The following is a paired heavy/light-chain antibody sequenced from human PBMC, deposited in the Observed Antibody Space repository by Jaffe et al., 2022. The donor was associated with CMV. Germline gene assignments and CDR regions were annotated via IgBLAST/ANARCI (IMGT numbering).Light chain of an antibody. V-gene: IGLV3-10*01. CDR1: ALAKKY. J-gene: IGLJ2*01. CDR3: YSTDNSGNHRI. Sequence: SYELTQPPSVSVSPGQTARITCSGDALAKKYAYWYQQKSGQAPVLVIYEDTKRPSGIPERFSGSSSGTMATLTISGAQVEDEADYYCYSTDNSGNHRIFGGGTKLTVL. CDR2: EDT.
Heavy chain of an antibody. CDR1: GFRFTSSW. V-gene: IGHV5-10-1*03. CDR2: IDPTDSNT. CDR3: ARQGWGSLLPAATGYMDV. Sequence: EVQLVQSGAEVKKPGESLRISCKGSGFRFTSSWIHWVRQMPGKGLEWMGRIDPTDSNTNYSPSFQGNVTMSADTSINTAYLRWSSLKASDTAIYYCARQGWGSLLPAATGYMDVWGKGTTVIVSS. J-gene: IGHJ6*03. D-gene: IGHD2-2*01.